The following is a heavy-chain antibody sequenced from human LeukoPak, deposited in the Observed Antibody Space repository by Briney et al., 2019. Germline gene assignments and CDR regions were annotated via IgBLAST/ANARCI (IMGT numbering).Heavy chain of an antibody. CDR3: ARAPQKRFDY. CDR1: GFTFSIYH. V-gene: IGHV3-21*01. J-gene: IGHJ4*02. CDR2: ISSSSSYI. Sequence: GGSLRLSCTASGFTFSIYHMNWVRQAPGKGLEWVSSISSSSSYIYYADSVKGRFTISRDNAKNSLYLQMNSLRAEDTAVYYCARAPQKRFDYWGQGTLVTVSS.